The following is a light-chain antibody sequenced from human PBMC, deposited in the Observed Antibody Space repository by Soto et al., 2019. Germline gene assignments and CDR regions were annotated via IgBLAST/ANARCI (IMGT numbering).Light chain of an antibody. V-gene: IGKV4-1*01. J-gene: IGKJ1*01. CDR3: LQYYTTPEA. CDR1: QSILHSSNNKNY. CDR2: WAS. Sequence: DIVMTQSPDSLAVSLGERATINCKSSQSILHSSNNKNYLAWYQQKPGQRPKLLIYWASTRESGVPDRFSGSGSGTDFTLTISSLQAEDVAVYYCLQYYTTPEAFGQGTKVEIK.